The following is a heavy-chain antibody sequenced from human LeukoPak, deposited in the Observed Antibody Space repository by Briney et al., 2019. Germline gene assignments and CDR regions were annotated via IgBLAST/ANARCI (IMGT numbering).Heavy chain of an antibody. CDR1: GGSISSGGYY. CDR3: PRAYGFKGYFDY. J-gene: IGHJ4*03. CDR2: IYYSGST. V-gene: IGHV4-31*03. Sequence: KPSETLSLTCTVSGGSISSGGYYWSWIRQHPGKGLEWIGYIYYSGSTYYNPSLKSRVTISVDTSKNQFSLKLSSVTAADTAVYSGPRAYGFKGYFDYWGKGTLSPSPQ. D-gene: IGHD4-17*01.